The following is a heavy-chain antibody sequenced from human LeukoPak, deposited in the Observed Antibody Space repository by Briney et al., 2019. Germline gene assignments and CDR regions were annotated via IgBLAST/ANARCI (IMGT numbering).Heavy chain of an antibody. CDR1: GGSISSYY. CDR3: AREGYYYDSSGYYN. CDR2: FSYSGST. J-gene: IGHJ4*02. D-gene: IGHD3-22*01. V-gene: IGHV4-59*12. Sequence: SETLSLTCTVSGGSISSYYWSWIRQPPGKGLEWIGYFSYSGSTNYNPSLKSRVTISIDTSRNQFSLKLSSVTAADTAVYYCAREGYYYDSSGYYNWGQGTLVTVSS.